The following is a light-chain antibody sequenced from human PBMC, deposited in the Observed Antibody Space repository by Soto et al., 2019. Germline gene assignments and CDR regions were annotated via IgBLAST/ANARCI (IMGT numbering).Light chain of an antibody. CDR3: QQHSAWTLT. J-gene: IGKJ4*01. CDR1: QSVRSN. Sequence: EIVMTQSPATLSVSPGERATLFCRASQSVRSNFLAWYQQKPGQAPSLLIYGASIRATGIPARFSGSGSGTEFTLTSNSLQSEDFAVYYCQQHSAWTLTFGGGTKVEIK. V-gene: IGKV3-15*01. CDR2: GAS.